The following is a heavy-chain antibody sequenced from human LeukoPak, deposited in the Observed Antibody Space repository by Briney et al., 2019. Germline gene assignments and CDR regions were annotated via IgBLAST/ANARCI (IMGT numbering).Heavy chain of an antibody. V-gene: IGHV4-39*07. Sequence: SETLSLTCTVSGGSISSSSYYWGWIRQPPGKGLEWIGSIYYSGSTYYNPSLKSRVTISVDTSKNQFSLKLSSVTAADTAVYYCARRLSGSYQIDYWGQGTLVTVSS. D-gene: IGHD1-26*01. CDR1: GGSISSSSYY. CDR2: IYYSGST. J-gene: IGHJ4*02. CDR3: ARRLSGSYQIDY.